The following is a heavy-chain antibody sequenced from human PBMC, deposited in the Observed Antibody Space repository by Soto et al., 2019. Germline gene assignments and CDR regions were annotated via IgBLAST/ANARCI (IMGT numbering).Heavy chain of an antibody. J-gene: IGHJ4*02. CDR2: ISSTGRTI. CDR3: ARSYSSGWEFDY. CDR1: GFTFSNYY. Sequence: GGSLRLSCGASGFTFSNYYMSWIRQAPGKGMEWVSYISSTGRTIYYADSVKGRFTVSRDNAQNSLSLKLNSLRVEDAAVYYCARSYSSGWEFDYWGQGTQVTVSS. D-gene: IGHD6-19*01. V-gene: IGHV3-11*01.